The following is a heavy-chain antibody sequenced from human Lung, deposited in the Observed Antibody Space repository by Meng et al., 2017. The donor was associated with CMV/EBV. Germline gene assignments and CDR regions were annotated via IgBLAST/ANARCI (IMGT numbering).Heavy chain of an antibody. V-gene: IGHV4-39*07. CDR3: ATPRAGYASGWSFDY. Sequence: SETLSLXFSVSGGSISSSSYYWGWIRQPPGKGLEWIVSLYQSGCTFYNPSLKSRVTISVDTSKNHLSLKLSSVTAADTAVYYCATPRAGYASGWSFDYWGQGAXVTVCS. CDR1: GGSISSSSYY. D-gene: IGHD6-19*01. J-gene: IGHJ4*02. CDR2: LYQSGCT.